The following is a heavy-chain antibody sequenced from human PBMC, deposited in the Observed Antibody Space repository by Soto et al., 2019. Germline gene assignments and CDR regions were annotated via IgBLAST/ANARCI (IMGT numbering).Heavy chain of an antibody. Sequence: EVQLVGSGGGLVQPGGSLRLSCAASGFSFSSYEMNWVRQAPGKGLEWVSYISSSAGTIYYADSVKGRFTISRDNAKNSLYLQMNTLRAEETAVYYCARDAVPGSDDAFDVWGQGTMVTVSS. J-gene: IGHJ3*01. CDR3: ARDAVPGSDDAFDV. CDR1: GFSFSSYE. CDR2: ISSSAGTI. V-gene: IGHV3-48*03. D-gene: IGHD6-19*01.